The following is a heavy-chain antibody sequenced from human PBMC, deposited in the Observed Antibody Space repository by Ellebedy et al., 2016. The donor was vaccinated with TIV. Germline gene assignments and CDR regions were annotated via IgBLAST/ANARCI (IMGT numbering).Heavy chain of an antibody. J-gene: IGHJ4*02. V-gene: IGHV3-23*01. D-gene: IGHD6-19*01. CDR2: ISGGGGST. Sequence: GESLKISCAASGFTFSSYAMTWVRQAPGKGLEWVSSISGGGGSTYYADSVKGRFTISRDNSKNTLFLQMNGLRAEDTAVYYCARDRAGIEVAAYFDYWGQGTLVTVSS. CDR1: GFTFSSYA. CDR3: ARDRAGIEVAAYFDY.